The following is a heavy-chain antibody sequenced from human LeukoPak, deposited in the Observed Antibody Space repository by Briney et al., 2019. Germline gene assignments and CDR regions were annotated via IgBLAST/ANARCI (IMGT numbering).Heavy chain of an antibody. CDR2: ISWNSDSI. Sequence: GGFLRPSCAASGFTFDDDAMHWVRQVPGKGLEWVSGISWNSDSIGYADSVKGRFTISRDNAKNSLYPQMNSVRAEDTALYYCAKWSYMDVWGKGTTVTVSS. D-gene: IGHD3-3*01. CDR1: GFTFDDDA. V-gene: IGHV3-9*01. J-gene: IGHJ6*03. CDR3: AKWSYMDV.